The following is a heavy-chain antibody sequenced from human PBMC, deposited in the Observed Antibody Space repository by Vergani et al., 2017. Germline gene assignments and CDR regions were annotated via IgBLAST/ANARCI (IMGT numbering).Heavy chain of an antibody. J-gene: IGHJ5*02. CDR3: VRGGRGDHGDFWSRLGP. D-gene: IGHD3-3*01. CDR2: TWYEGNNN. Sequence: QVQLVESGGGVVQPGRSLRLSCTPSRFKLGDYGMHWVRQAPGRGLEWVSMTWYEGNNNYYADSVKGRFTISKDISKNTLYLQMNSLRVEDTVVYYCVRGGRGDHGDFWSRLGPWGQGTRVIVSS. V-gene: IGHV3-33*01. CDR1: RFKLGDYG.